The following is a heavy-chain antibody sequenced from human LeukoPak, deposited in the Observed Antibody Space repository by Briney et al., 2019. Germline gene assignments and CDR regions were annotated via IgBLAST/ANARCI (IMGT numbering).Heavy chain of an antibody. CDR1: GFTLSELW. CDR3: VGGYGWLPDY. Sequence: PGGSLRLSCVASGFTLSELWMNWVRQAPGKGLEWVANTKQDGSEKNYVDSVKGRFTISRDNAKNSVYLQMNSLGVEDTAVYYCVGGYGWLPDYWGQGTLVTVSS. V-gene: IGHV3-7*04. D-gene: IGHD6-19*01. J-gene: IGHJ4*02. CDR2: TKQDGSEK.